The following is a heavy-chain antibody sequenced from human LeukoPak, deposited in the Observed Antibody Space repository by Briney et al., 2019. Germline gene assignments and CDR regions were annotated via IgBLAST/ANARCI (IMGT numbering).Heavy chain of an antibody. Sequence: GGSLGLSCAGSGFTFSSYEMNWVRQAPGKGLEWISYIGSGSYTIYYADSVKGRFTTFRDNAKNSLYLQMNGLRAEDTAVYYCAKTRYCSGGSCYLDCWGQGTLVTVSS. D-gene: IGHD2-15*01. CDR1: GFTFSSYE. J-gene: IGHJ4*01. CDR3: AKTRYCSGGSCYLDC. V-gene: IGHV3-48*03. CDR2: IGSGSYTI.